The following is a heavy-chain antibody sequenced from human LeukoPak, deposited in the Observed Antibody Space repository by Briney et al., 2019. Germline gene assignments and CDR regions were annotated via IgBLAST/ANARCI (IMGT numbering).Heavy chain of an antibody. CDR1: RFTVSSYA. CDR2: IDHSGTFT. Sequence: PGGSLRLSCAASRFTVSSYAMGWVRQAPGKGLEWVSSIDHSGTFTYYADSVKGRFTISRDNSKSTLYLQMNSLRAEDTALYYCAKRSSSSSPPYFDYCGQGTLVTVSS. CDR3: AKRSSSSSPPYFDY. D-gene: IGHD6-6*01. J-gene: IGHJ4*02. V-gene: IGHV3-23*01.